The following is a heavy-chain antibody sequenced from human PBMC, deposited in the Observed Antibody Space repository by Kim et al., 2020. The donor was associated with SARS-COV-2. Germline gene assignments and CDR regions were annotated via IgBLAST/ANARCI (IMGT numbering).Heavy chain of an antibody. V-gene: IGHV3-9*01. D-gene: IGHD1-26*01. CDR3: GKDIAAEPSALDY. CDR2: ISWSSGAI. J-gene: IGHJ4*02. CDR1: GFTFDDYA. Sequence: GGSLRLSCAASGFTFDDYAMHWVRQAPGKGLEWVSGISWSSGAIRYADSVKGRFIISRDNAKNSLYLQMNSLRAEDTALYYCGKDIAAEPSALDYWGQGTLVTVSS.